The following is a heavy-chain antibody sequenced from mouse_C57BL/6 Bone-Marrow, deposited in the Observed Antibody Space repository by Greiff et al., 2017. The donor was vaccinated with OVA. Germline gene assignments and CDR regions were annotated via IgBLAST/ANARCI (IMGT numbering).Heavy chain of an antibody. CDR1: GYSITSGYY. CDR3: ARGGVYYYGAWFAY. CDR2: ISYDGSN. D-gene: IGHD1-1*01. V-gene: IGHV3-6*01. Sequence: VQLKESGPGLVKPSQSLSLTCSVTGYSITSGYYWNWIRQFPGNKLEWMGYISYDGSNNYNPSLKNRISITRDTSKNQFFLKLNSVTTEDTATYYCARGGVYYYGAWFAYWGQGTLVTVSA. J-gene: IGHJ3*01.